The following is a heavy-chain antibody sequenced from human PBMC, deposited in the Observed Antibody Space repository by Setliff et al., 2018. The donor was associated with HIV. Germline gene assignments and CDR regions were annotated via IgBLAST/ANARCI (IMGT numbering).Heavy chain of an antibody. CDR2: ISSTSSVI. CDR3: ARDPSIAVAGAAV. Sequence: GGSLRLSCAAAGFTFSSYSMNWVRQAPGKGLEWVSYISSTSSVIYYADSVKGRFTISRDNAKNSLYLQMSSLRSEDTAVYYCARDPSIAVAGAAVWGQGTTVTVSS. V-gene: IGHV3-48*01. CDR1: GFTFSSYS. D-gene: IGHD6-19*01. J-gene: IGHJ6*02.